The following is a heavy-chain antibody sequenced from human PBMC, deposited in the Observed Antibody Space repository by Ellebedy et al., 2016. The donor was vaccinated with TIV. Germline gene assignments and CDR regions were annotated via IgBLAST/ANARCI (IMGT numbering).Heavy chain of an antibody. CDR3: TTVFEM. CDR1: ELTFTGYW. J-gene: IGHJ3*02. V-gene: IGHV3-74*01. Sequence: GESLKISCVASELTFTGYWMHWVRQVPGKGLVWVSRVDGPGSGTSYADSVKGRFTISRDNANNMLYLQMNNLRAEDTALYYCTTVFEMWGQGTLVTVSS. CDR2: VDGPGSGT.